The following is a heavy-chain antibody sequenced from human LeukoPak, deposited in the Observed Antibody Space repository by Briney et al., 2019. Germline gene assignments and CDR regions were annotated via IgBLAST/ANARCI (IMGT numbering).Heavy chain of an antibody. J-gene: IGHJ4*02. CDR3: ARDSNVYYYDSSGYVDY. Sequence: PGRSLRLSCAASGFTFSSYAMHWVRQAPGKGLEWVAVISYDGSNKYYADSVKGRFTISRDNSKNTLYLQMNSLRAEDTAVYYCARDSNVYYYDSSGYVDYWGQGTLVTVSS. CDR2: ISYDGSNK. CDR1: GFTFSSYA. V-gene: IGHV3-30-3*01. D-gene: IGHD3-22*01.